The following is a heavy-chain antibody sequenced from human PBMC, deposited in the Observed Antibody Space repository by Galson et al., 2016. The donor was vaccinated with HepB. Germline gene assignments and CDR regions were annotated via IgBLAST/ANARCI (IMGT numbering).Heavy chain of an antibody. J-gene: IGHJ6*04. D-gene: IGHD5-24*01. Sequence: SLRLSCAASGLTFSDNYMTWIRQAPGRGLEWTSYISISGETIYYADSVKGRFTISRDNAKSSLYLPMNGLRVEDTAVYFCARRGRWHYGLDVWGKGTAVTVSS. CDR2: ISISGETI. CDR3: ARRGRWHYGLDV. CDR1: GLTFSDNY. V-gene: IGHV3-11*01.